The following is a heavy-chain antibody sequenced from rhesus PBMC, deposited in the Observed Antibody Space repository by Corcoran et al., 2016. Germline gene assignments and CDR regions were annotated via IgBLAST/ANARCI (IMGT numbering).Heavy chain of an antibody. V-gene: IGHV3S5*01. CDR1: GFTFSSYG. CDR3: AKASWDTWEYSFDY. D-gene: IGHD2-21*01. CDR2: INSGGGKP. Sequence: EVQLVETGGGLVQPGGSLKLSCAASGFTFSSYGIAWVSTAPGKGLEWVSGINSGGGKPYYADSVKGRFTISRDNSKNTLSLEMNSLRAEDTAVYYCAKASWDTWEYSFDYWGQGVLVTVSS. J-gene: IGHJ4*01.